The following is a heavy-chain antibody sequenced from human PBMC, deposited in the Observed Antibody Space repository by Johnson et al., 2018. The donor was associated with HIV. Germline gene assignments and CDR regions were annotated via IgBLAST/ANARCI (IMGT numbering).Heavy chain of an antibody. CDR1: GFTVSDNY. Sequence: VQLVESGGGLVRPGGSLRLSCAASGFTVSDNYLTWVRQAPGKGLEWVSVIYSGGRTYYADSVRGRFTISRDNSKNTVYLQMNSLRAEDTAVYYCAKDGFGWADAFDIWGHWTMVTVSS. CDR2: IYSGGRT. D-gene: IGHD5-24*01. J-gene: IGHJ3*02. CDR3: AKDGFGWADAFDI. V-gene: IGHV3-66*02.